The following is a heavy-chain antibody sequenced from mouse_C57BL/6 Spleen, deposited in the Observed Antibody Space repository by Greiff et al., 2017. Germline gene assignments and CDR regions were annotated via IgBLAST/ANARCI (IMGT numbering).Heavy chain of an antibody. V-gene: IGHV7-1*01. CDR2: SRNKANDYTT. Sequence: EVKLVESGGGLVQSGRSLRLSCATSGFTFSDFYMEWVRQAPGKGLEWIAASRNKANDYTTEYSASVKGRFIVSRDTSQSILYLQMNALRAEDTAIYYCARDATRYGRGYFDVWGTGTTVTVSS. CDR1: GFTFSDFY. D-gene: IGHD1-1*01. CDR3: ARDATRYGRGYFDV. J-gene: IGHJ1*03.